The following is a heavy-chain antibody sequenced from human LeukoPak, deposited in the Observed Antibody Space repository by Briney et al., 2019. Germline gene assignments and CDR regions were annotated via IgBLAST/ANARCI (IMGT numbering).Heavy chain of an antibody. CDR2: ISNDESTI. V-gene: IGHV3-30-3*01. J-gene: IGHJ6*02. CDR1: GFSFDTFS. Sequence: GGSLRLSCTAFGFSFDTFSMHWVRQIPGKGLEWVAVISNDESTIYYAGSVKGRFTISRDNSRSTLYLQMDSLRPDDTAVYYCARSNVPSKWWAYAMDVWGQGTMVTVSS. D-gene: IGHD2-8*01. CDR3: ARSNVPSKWWAYAMDV.